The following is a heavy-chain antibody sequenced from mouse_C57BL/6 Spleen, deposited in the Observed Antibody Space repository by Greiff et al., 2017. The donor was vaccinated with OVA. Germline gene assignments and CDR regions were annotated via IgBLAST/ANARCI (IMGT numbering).Heavy chain of an antibody. J-gene: IGHJ3*01. V-gene: IGHV1-9*01. CDR2: ILPGSGST. D-gene: IGHD2-5*01. CDR1: GYTFTGYW. Sequence: QVQLQQSGAELMKPGASVKLSCKATGYTFTGYWIAWVKQRPGHGLEWIGAILPGSGSTNYNAKFKGKATFTADTSSNTAYMQLSSLTTEDSVIYYSAIKYSNYAWLDYWGQGTLVTVSA. CDR3: AIKYSNYAWLDY.